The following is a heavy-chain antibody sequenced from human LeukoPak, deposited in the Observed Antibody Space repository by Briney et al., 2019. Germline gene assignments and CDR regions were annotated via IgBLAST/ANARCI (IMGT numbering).Heavy chain of an antibody. Sequence: ASVKVSFKASGYTFTSYYMHWVRQAPGQGLEWMGIINPSGGSTSYAQKSQGRVTMTRDTSTSTVYMELSSLRSEDTAVYYCARGCYVTSGGSCTFDYWGQGTLVTVSS. CDR1: GYTFTSYY. CDR2: INPSGGST. J-gene: IGHJ4*02. V-gene: IGHV1-46*01. D-gene: IGHD2-15*01. CDR3: ARGCYVTSGGSCTFDY.